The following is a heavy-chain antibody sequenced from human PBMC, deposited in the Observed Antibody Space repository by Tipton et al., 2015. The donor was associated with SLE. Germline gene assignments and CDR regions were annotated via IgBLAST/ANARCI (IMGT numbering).Heavy chain of an antibody. V-gene: IGHV4-31*03. D-gene: IGHD1-7*01. CDR2: IYYSGNT. Sequence: TLSLTCTVSGGSISSGGYYWTWIRQLPGKGLEWIGYIYYSGNTYYNPSLGSRLTISVDTSQDQFSLRLTSVTAADTAVYYCARATDWNLSPDVWGEGTTVTVSS. J-gene: IGHJ6*04. CDR1: GGSISSGGYY. CDR3: ARATDWNLSPDV.